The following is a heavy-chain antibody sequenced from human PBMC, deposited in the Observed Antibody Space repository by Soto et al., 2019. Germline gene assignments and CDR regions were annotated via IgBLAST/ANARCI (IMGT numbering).Heavy chain of an antibody. CDR3: ARDPDSSSWYPGAFDI. Sequence: QVQLVESGGGLVKPGGSLRLYCAASGFTFSDYYMSWIRQAPGKGLEWVSYISSSSRYTNYAGSVKGRFTISRDNAKNSLYLQMNSLRAEDTAVYYCARDPDSSSWYPGAFDIWGQGTMVTVSS. V-gene: IGHV3-11*06. J-gene: IGHJ3*02. CDR2: ISSSSRYT. D-gene: IGHD6-13*01. CDR1: GFTFSDYY.